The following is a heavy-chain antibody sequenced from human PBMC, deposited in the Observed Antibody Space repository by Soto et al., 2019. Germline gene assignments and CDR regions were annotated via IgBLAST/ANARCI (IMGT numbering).Heavy chain of an antibody. CDR3: ARLGGGPDPSHFHSMDV. CDR1: GFTFNTYW. V-gene: IGHV3-7*03. J-gene: IGHJ6*02. Sequence: PGGSLRLSCAASGFTFNTYWMTWVRQSPGKGLEWVANIKRDGSERHYVDSVKGRLTISRDNSKTSLYLEMSSLRAEDTAVYYCARLGGGPDPSHFHSMDVWGQGTTVTVSS. CDR2: IKRDGSER. D-gene: IGHD3-16*01.